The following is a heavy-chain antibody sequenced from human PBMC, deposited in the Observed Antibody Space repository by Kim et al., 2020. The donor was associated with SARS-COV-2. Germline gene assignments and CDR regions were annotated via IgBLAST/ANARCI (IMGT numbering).Heavy chain of an antibody. Sequence: ASVKVSCKASGYTFTSYAMHWVRQAPGQRLEWMGWINAGNGNTKYSQKFQGRVTITRDTSASTAYMELSSLRSEDTAVYYCARRGLLWFGELSYYGMDVWGQGTTVTVSS. CDR1: GYTFTSYA. CDR2: INAGNGNT. D-gene: IGHD3-10*01. V-gene: IGHV1-3*01. CDR3: ARRGLLWFGELSYYGMDV. J-gene: IGHJ6*02.